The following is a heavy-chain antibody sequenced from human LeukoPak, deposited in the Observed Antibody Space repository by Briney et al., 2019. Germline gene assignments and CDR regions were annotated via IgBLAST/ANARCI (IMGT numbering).Heavy chain of an antibody. CDR1: GGSFSTYY. CDR2: INHRGDT. J-gene: IGHJ4*03. Sequence: SETLSLTCAVYGGSFSTYYWSWISQSPGKGLEWIAEINHRGDTNYNPSVKSRVTISVDTSKNQFSLKVNSLTAADTAVYYCARGATISETGYFDYWGQGTLVTVSS. V-gene: IGHV4-34*01. CDR3: ARGATISETGYFDY. D-gene: IGHD1-1*01.